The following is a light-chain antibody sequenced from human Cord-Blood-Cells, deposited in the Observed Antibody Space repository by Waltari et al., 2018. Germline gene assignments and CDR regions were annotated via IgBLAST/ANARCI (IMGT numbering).Light chain of an antibody. CDR1: SSAVGGYSY. CDR3: CSCAGSYTLV. Sequence: QSALTQPRSVSGSPGQSVTISCTGTSSAVGGYSYLFWYQQHPGKAPKLMIYDVSKRPSGVPDRFSGSKSGNTASLTNSELQAEDEADYYCCSCAGSYTLVCGGGTKLTVL. J-gene: IGLJ2*01. V-gene: IGLV2-11*01. CDR2: DVS.